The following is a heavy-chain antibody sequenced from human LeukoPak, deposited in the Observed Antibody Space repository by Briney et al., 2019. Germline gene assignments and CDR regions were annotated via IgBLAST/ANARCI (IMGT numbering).Heavy chain of an antibody. D-gene: IGHD3-10*01. V-gene: IGHV1-8*01. CDR1: GYTFTSYD. J-gene: IGHJ4*02. CDR2: MNPNSGNT. CDR3: ARVGTMVRGVTGD. Sequence: GASVKVSCKASGYTFTSYDINWVRQATGQGPEWMGWMNPNSGNTGYAQKFQGRVTMTRNTSISTAYMELSSLRSEDTAVYYCARVGTMVRGVTGDWGQGTLVTVSS.